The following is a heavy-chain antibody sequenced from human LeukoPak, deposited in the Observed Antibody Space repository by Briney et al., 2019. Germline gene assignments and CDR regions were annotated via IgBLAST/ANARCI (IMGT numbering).Heavy chain of an antibody. Sequence: ASVKVSCKASGYTFTSYDISWVRQAPGQGLEWMGWISAYNGNTKYAQKVQDRVTMTTDTSTSTAYLELRSLRSDDAAVYYCARRNTAMVTHAFDIWGQGTMVTVSS. J-gene: IGHJ3*02. D-gene: IGHD5-18*01. CDR2: ISAYNGNT. CDR3: ARRNTAMVTHAFDI. V-gene: IGHV1-18*01. CDR1: GYTFTSYD.